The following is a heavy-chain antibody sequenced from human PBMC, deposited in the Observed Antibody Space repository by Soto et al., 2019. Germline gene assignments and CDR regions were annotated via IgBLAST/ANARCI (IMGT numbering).Heavy chain of an antibody. CDR2: IKSKIDGGTI. CDR1: VFTFIDTL. D-gene: IGHD3-16*01. J-gene: IGHJ4*02. CDR3: KEAPARGSR. Sequence: GGSLILSCAASVFTFIDTLITWFRQAPVKGLEWVGLIKSKIDGGTIEYAASVQGRFTISRDDSKNTLYLQMNKLKIDDTAMYYCKEAPARGSRWGTGTMVTVSS. V-gene: IGHV3-15*01.